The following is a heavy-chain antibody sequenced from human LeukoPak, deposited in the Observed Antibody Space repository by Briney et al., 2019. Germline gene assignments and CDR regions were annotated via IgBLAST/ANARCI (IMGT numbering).Heavy chain of an antibody. CDR2: LYPHDSET. CDR3: ARTPGYSSGWGDRFDY. CDR1: GYSLTSYW. Sequence: GESLKIFRKGSGYSLTSYWNGRVRQMAGEGLEWRGILYPHDSETSYRPSFHCQVTISADKPISSAHLQWSSLRASDTAMYYCARTPGYSSGWGDRFDYWGQGTLVTVSS. J-gene: IGHJ4*02. V-gene: IGHV5-51*04. D-gene: IGHD6-19*01.